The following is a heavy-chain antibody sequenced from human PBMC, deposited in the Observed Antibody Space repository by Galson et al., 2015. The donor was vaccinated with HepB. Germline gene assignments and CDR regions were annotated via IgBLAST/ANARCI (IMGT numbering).Heavy chain of an antibody. CDR1: GDSVPSNSAA. D-gene: IGHD2-21*01. CDR2: TYYRSKWYN. V-gene: IGHV6-1*01. Sequence: CAISGDSVPSNSAAWNWIRQSPSRGLEWLGRTYYRSKWYNSYAVSVKSRITINPDTTKNQFSLQLNSVTPEDTAIYYCARQLAYCVANTCQIFFDYWGQGTLVTVSS. CDR3: ARQLAYCVANTCQIFFDY. J-gene: IGHJ4*02.